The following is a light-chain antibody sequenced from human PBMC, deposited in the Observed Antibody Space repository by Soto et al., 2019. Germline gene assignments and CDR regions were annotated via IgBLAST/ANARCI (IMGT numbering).Light chain of an antibody. J-gene: IGLJ1*01. V-gene: IGLV2-23*02. Sequence: QSALTQPASVSGSPGQSITTSCTGTSSDFGSYNLVSWYQQHPGKAPKLMIYEVSKRPSGVSNRFSGSKSGNTASLTISGLQAEDEADYYCCSYAGSSTNYVFGTGTKVTVL. CDR2: EVS. CDR3: CSYAGSSTNYV. CDR1: SSDFGSYNL.